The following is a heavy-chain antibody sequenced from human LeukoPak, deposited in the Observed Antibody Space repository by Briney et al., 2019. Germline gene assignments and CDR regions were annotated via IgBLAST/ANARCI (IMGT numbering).Heavy chain of an antibody. Sequence: GGSLRLSCAASGFTFSSYGMHWVRQAPGKGLEWVAVISYDGSNKYYADSVKGRFTISRDNSKNTLYLQMNSLRAVDTAVYYCAKDLYGEDFDYWGQGTLVTVSS. V-gene: IGHV3-30*18. CDR3: AKDLYGEDFDY. J-gene: IGHJ4*02. CDR2: ISYDGSNK. D-gene: IGHD4-17*01. CDR1: GFTFSSYG.